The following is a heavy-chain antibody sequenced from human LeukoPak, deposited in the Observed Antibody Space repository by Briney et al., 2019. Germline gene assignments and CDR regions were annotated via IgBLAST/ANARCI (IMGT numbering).Heavy chain of an antibody. Sequence: SGGSLRLSCAASGFTFSSYAMSWVRQAPGKGLEWVSAISGSGGTTYYADSVKGRFTISRDNSKNTLYLQMNSLRAEDTAVHYCAKGGWVTTDYFDYWGQGTLLTVSS. D-gene: IGHD4-17*01. J-gene: IGHJ4*02. CDR3: AKGGWVTTDYFDY. V-gene: IGHV3-23*01. CDR2: ISGSGGTT. CDR1: GFTFSSYA.